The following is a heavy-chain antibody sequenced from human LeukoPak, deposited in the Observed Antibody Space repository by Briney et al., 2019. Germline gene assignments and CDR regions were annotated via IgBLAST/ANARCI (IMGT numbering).Heavy chain of an antibody. Sequence: GGSLRLSCTASGLTFRNYAMQWVRQAPGKGLEWVTVISSDGSNRFYTDSVKGRFTISRDNSMNTLYLQMNSLNTEDTAVYYCASAAATMTNLRLVDYWGQGTLVTVSS. CDR3: ASAAATMTNLRLVDY. V-gene: IGHV3-30-3*01. J-gene: IGHJ4*02. D-gene: IGHD4-17*01. CDR1: GLTFRNYA. CDR2: ISSDGSNR.